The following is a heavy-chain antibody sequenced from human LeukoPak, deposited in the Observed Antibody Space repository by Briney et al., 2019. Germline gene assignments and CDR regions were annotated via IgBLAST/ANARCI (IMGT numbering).Heavy chain of an antibody. D-gene: IGHD3-10*01. CDR1: GFTFSNYA. CDR3: VKPARGSGIQNAFDY. Sequence: GGSLRLSCSASGFTFSNYAMHWVRQAPGKGLEYVSAITINIDRTFYADSVQGRFTISRDNSANTLYLQMSSLRPEDTAVYYCVKPARGSGIQNAFDYWGQGTLVTVSS. J-gene: IGHJ4*02. CDR2: ITINIDRT. V-gene: IGHV3-64D*06.